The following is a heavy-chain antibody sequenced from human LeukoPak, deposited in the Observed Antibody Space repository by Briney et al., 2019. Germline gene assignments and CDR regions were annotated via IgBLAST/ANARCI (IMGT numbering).Heavy chain of an antibody. CDR1: GYTFTDYY. CDR2: INPHSGGT. D-gene: IGHD1-1*01. Sequence: GASVKVSCKASGYTFTDYYMHWVRQAPGQGLEWMGWINPHSGGTDHAQKFQGRVTMTEDTSTDTAYMELSSLRSEDTAVYYCATVSFWGQGTLVAVSS. V-gene: IGHV1-2*02. J-gene: IGHJ4*02. CDR3: ATVSF.